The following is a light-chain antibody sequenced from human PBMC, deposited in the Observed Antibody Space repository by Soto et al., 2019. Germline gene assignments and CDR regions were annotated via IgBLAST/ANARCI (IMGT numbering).Light chain of an antibody. V-gene: IGKV3-20*01. J-gene: IGKJ1*01. CDR3: QQYGSSPS. CDR1: ESVRTN. CDR2: GAS. Sequence: ETVVTQSPATLSVSPWETATLSCRASESVRTNLAWYQQKPGQAPRLLIYGASFRATGIPDRFSGSGSGTDFTLTISRLDPEDFAVYYCQQYGSSPSFGQGTKVDIK.